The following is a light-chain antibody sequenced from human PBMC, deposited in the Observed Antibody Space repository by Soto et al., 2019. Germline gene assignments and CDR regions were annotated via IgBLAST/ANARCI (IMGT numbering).Light chain of an antibody. Sequence: DIQMTQSPSSVAASVGDRVTITCRASQDINRWLAWYRQKPGRAPKVLIYSGSSLQGGVPSRFSGSGSGKDFTLTISSLQPEDFGTYFCQQADTFPLTFGGGTKVEIK. CDR3: QQADTFPLT. V-gene: IGKV1-12*01. CDR1: QDINRW. J-gene: IGKJ4*01. CDR2: SGS.